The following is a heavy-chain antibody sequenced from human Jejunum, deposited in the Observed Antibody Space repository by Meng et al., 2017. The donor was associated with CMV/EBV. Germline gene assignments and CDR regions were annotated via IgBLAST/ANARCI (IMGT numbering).Heavy chain of an antibody. CDR2: ISASGGVR. J-gene: IGHJ5*02. Sequence: AGSGDNFPNYAMSWVRQAPGKGLEWVSGISASGGVRYYADSVKGRAAISRDNRKNTMDLQVNSLRVEDTAVYYCAKLFFDDSGDPWGQGILVTVSS. D-gene: IGHD3-22*01. CDR3: AKLFFDDSGDP. V-gene: IGHV3-23*01. CDR1: GDNFPNYA.